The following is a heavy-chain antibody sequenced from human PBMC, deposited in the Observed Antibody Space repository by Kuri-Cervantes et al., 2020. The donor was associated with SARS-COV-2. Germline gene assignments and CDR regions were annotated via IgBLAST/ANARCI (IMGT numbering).Heavy chain of an antibody. V-gene: IGHV4-34*08. Sequence: ESLKISCAASGFTFSSYSMNWVRQPPGKGLEWIGEIIHTGTTRYNPSLKSRGTISVDKSKNQFSLKLSSVTAADPAVYYCAGRKSFGWFDPWGQGTLVTVSS. CDR3: AGRKSFGWFDP. CDR2: IIHTGTT. D-gene: IGHD3-16*01. J-gene: IGHJ5*02. CDR1: GFTFSSYS.